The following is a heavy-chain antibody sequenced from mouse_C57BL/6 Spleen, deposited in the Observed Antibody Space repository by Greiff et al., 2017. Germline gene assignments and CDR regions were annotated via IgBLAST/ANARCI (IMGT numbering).Heavy chain of an antibody. CDR1: GFNIKNTY. J-gene: IGHJ2*02. V-gene: IGHV14-3*01. Sequence: VQLQQSVAELVRPGASVKLSCTASGFNIKNTYMTWVKQRPEQGLEWIGSIYPASGNTKYAPKFPGKATLTADTSSSTAYLQLSSLTSEDTAIYCWAILRDNFLDMDYWGQGTSLTVSS. CDR3: AILRDNFLDMDY. CDR2: IYPASGNT. D-gene: IGHD4-1*02.